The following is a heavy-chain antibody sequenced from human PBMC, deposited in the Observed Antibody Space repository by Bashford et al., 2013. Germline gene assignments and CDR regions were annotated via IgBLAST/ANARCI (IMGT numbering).Heavy chain of an antibody. CDR2: IIPVLDTA. D-gene: IGHD2-2*01. CDR1: GGTFSPYA. Sequence: SVKVSCKASGGTFSPYAISWVRQAPGQGLEWVGGIIPVLDTADYAQNFQGRLTITADRSTTTAYMELSSLRSDDTAVYYCARAALGYCSSAGKESCYGAFDIWGQGTMVTVSS. CDR3: ARAALGYCSSAGKESCYGAFDI. J-gene: IGHJ3*02. V-gene: IGHV1-69*10.